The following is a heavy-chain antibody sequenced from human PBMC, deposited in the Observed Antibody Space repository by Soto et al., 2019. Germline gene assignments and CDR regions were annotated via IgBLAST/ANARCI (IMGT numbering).Heavy chain of an antibody. D-gene: IGHD2-2*01. CDR1: GYTFTSYA. Sequence: ASVTVSCKASGYTFTSYAMHWVRQAPGQRLEWMGWINAGNGNTKYSQKFQGRVTITRDTSASTAYMELSSLRSEDTAVYYCARDQVGYQLPGFDPWGQGTLVTVSS. V-gene: IGHV1-3*01. CDR3: ARDQVGYQLPGFDP. CDR2: INAGNGNT. J-gene: IGHJ5*02.